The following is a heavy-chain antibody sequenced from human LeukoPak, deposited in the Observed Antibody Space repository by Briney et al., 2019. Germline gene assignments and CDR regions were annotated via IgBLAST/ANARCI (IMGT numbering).Heavy chain of an antibody. J-gene: IGHJ5*02. CDR2: ISVYNGDT. CDR1: GYTFTTYG. Sequence: ASVKVSCKPTGYTFTTYGISWVRQAPGQGLEWMGWISVYNGDTKYAQKFQGRVTMTTDTSTSTAYMELRSLRSDDTAVYYCARDSVAVRPGWFDPWGQGTLVTVSS. CDR3: ARDSVAVRPGWFDP. V-gene: IGHV1-18*01. D-gene: IGHD6-6*01.